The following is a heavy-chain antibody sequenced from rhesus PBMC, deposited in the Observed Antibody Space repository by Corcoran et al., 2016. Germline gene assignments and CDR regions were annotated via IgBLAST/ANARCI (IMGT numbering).Heavy chain of an antibody. V-gene: IGHV4-173*01. CDR3: AIIGPGTVRP. Sequence: QLQLQESGPGLVKPSETLSLTCAVSGGSISSNYWSLIRQPPGKGLEWIGSISGSGASTDYKPSLKSRVTISTDTSKNQFSLKLSSVIAADTAVYYCAIIGPGTVRPWGQGVLVTVSS. J-gene: IGHJ4*01. D-gene: IGHD5-24*01. CDR2: ISGSGAST. CDR1: GGSISSNY.